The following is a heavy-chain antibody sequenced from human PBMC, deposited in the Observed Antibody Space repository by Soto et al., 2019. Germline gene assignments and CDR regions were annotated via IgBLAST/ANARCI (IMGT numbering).Heavy chain of an antibody. Sequence: VQLVESGGGLFQAGGSLRLSSAVSGFTVSNNFMMWVRQAPGKGLEWVSLIYSGGSISYADSAKGRFTISRDGSMNMLYLQMNSLTAEDTAVYYCARDRNGQRGSPHWGQGTLVTVSS. CDR3: ARDRNGQRGSPH. CDR1: GFTVSNNF. J-gene: IGHJ4*02. CDR2: IYSGGSI. V-gene: IGHV3-53*02. D-gene: IGHD3-16*01.